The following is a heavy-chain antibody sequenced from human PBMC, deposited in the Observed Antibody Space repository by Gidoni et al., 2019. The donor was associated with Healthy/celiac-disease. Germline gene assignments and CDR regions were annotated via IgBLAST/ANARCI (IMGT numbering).Heavy chain of an antibody. CDR3: ARDLVASYGMDV. D-gene: IGHD5-12*01. CDR2: ISSSSSYI. CDR1: GFTFSSYS. Sequence: EVQLVESGGGLVKPGGSLRLSCSASGFTFSSYSMNWVRQAPGKGLEWVSYISSSSSYIYYADSVKGRFTISRDNAKNSLYLQMNSLRAEDTAVYYCARDLVASYGMDVWGQGTTVTVSS. J-gene: IGHJ6*02. V-gene: IGHV3-21*01.